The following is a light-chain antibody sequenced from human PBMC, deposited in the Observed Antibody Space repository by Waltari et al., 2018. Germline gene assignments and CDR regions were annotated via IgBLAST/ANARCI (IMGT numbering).Light chain of an antibody. CDR2: DAI. V-gene: IGLV2-14*03. J-gene: IGLJ2*01. CDR1: SSDVGGYNY. Sequence: QSALTQPDSVSGSPGQSITISRTGTSSDVGGYNYVPWYQQYPGKAPKVIIYDAINRPSGVSNRFSGSKSGNSASLTISGLQAEDEADYYCGSFISSTTGIFGGGTRLTVL. CDR3: GSFISSTTGI.